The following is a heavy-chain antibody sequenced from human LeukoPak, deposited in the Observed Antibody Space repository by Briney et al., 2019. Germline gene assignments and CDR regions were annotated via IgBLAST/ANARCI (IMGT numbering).Heavy chain of an antibody. CDR1: GYTFTSYD. Sequence: ASVKVSCKASGYTFTSYDINWVRQATGQGLEWMGWMNPNSGNTGYVQNFQGRVTMTRNTSISTAYMELSSLRPEDTAVYYCSTGYGSGSREFDYWGQGTLVTVSS. V-gene: IGHV1-8*01. D-gene: IGHD3-10*01. CDR2: MNPNSGNT. CDR3: STGYGSGSREFDY. J-gene: IGHJ4*02.